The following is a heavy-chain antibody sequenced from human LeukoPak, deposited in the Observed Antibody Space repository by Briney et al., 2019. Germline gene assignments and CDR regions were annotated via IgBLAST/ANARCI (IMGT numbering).Heavy chain of an antibody. V-gene: IGHV1-24*01. J-gene: IGHJ4*02. CDR3: ATIYSGYIHRDY. Sequence: ASVKVSCKVSGYTLTELSMHWVRQAPGKGLEWMGGFDPEDGETIYAQKFQGRVTMTEDTSTDTAYMELSSLRSEDTAVYYCATIYSGYIHRDYWGQGTLVTVSS. CDR1: GYTLTELS. D-gene: IGHD5-12*01. CDR2: FDPEDGET.